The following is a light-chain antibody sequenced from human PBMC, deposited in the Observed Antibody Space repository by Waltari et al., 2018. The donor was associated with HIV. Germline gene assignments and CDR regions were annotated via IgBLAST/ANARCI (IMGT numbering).Light chain of an antibody. Sequence: EIVLTQSPGTLSLSPGERATLSCRASQSVSSSYLAWYQQKPGQAPRLLIDGASSRATGIPDMFSGSGSGTDFTLTISRLEPEDFAVYYCQQYGSSPLTFGGGTKVEIK. CDR2: GAS. J-gene: IGKJ4*01. CDR3: QQYGSSPLT. V-gene: IGKV3-20*01. CDR1: QSVSSSY.